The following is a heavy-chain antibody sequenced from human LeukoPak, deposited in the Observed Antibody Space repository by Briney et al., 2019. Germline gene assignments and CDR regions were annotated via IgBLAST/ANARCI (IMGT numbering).Heavy chain of an antibody. CDR3: ARDANYYDSSGYTFYWFGP. D-gene: IGHD3-22*01. Sequence: SETLSLTCTVSGGSISSYYCSWIRQPPGKGLEWVGYIYYSGSTNYNPSLQSRVTISVDKPKNQFSLKLSSVTAADTAVYYCARDANYYDSSGYTFYWFGPWGQGTLVTVSS. CDR2: IYYSGST. V-gene: IGHV4-59*01. J-gene: IGHJ5*02. CDR1: GGSISSYY.